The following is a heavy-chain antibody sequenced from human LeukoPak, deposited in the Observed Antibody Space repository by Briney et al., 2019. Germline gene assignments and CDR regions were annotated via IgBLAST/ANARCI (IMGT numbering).Heavy chain of an antibody. D-gene: IGHD4-11*01. CDR3: ARDRGNYEVFDY. V-gene: IGHV4-38-2*02. CDR2: IYHSGST. J-gene: IGHJ4*02. Sequence: SETLSLTCTVSGYSISSGYYWGWIRQPPGKGLEWIGNIYHSGSTYYNPSLKSRVTISVDTSKNQFSLKLTSVTAADTAVYYCARDRGNYEVFDYWGQGSLVTVSS. CDR1: GYSISSGYY.